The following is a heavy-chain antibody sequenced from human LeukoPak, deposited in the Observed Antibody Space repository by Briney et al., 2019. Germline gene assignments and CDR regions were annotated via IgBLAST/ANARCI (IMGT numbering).Heavy chain of an antibody. CDR1: GGSFSNYA. D-gene: IGHD3-10*01. CDR3: ARGMIRGVIGGGAFDI. CDR2: IIPIFETS. J-gene: IGHJ3*02. Sequence: ASVKVSCKASGGSFSNYAISWVRQAPGQGLEWMGGIIPIFETSNYAQKLQDRVTITADKSTSTAYMELSSLRSEDTAVYYCARGMIRGVIGGGAFDIWGQGTMVTVSS. V-gene: IGHV1-69*06.